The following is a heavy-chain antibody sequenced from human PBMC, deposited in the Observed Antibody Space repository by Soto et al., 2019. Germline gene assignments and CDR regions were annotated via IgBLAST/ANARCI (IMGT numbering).Heavy chain of an antibody. CDR1: GFTFSSYG. V-gene: IGHV3-33*01. Sequence: PGGSLRLSCAASGFTFSSYGMHWVRQAPGKGLEWVAVIWYDGSNKYYADSVKGRFTISRDNAKNSLYLQMNSLRAEDTAVYYCARDLSHLITGTPWYYYYYMDVWGKGTTVTVSS. CDR2: IWYDGSNK. D-gene: IGHD1-7*01. CDR3: ARDLSHLITGTPWYYYYYMDV. J-gene: IGHJ6*03.